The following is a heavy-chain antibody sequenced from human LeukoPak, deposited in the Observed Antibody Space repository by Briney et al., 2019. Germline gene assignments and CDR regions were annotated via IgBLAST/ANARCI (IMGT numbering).Heavy chain of an antibody. V-gene: IGHV3-23*01. J-gene: IGHJ6*02. CDR2: ISGSTNTP. CDR3: AKSGEVLRTTYYGMDV. CDR1: GFTFSSYA. Sequence: GGSLRLSCAASGFTFSSYATTWVRQAPGGGLEWISAISGSTNTPYYADSVKGRFTISRDNSKNTLYLQMISLRADDTAVYYCAKSGEVLRTTYYGMDVWGQGTTVTVSS. D-gene: IGHD2/OR15-2a*01.